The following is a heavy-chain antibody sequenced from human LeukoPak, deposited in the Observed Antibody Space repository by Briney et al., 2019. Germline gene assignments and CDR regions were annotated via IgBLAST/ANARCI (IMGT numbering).Heavy chain of an antibody. CDR1: GRSFSGYY. CDR2: INHSGSS. D-gene: IGHD3-10*01. V-gene: IGHV4-34*01. CDR3: ARGPPLSGSGSYPKANNDFDY. Sequence: ADPLSLPCAVYGRSFSGYYWRWLRQPPGKGLEWLGEINHSGSSNDNPLLRGGVTKSVDTAKSQFSLKLSSVTAADTAVYYGARGPPLSGSGSYPKANNDFDYWGQGTLVTVSS. J-gene: IGHJ4*02.